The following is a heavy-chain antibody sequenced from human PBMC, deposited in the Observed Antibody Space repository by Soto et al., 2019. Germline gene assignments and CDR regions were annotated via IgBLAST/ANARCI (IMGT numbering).Heavy chain of an antibody. CDR2: VSGSGSTI. CDR3: ARLYCSSTSCYRWYYYYYGMDV. Sequence: SGGSLRLSCAAAGFTFSSYGMSWVRQAPGKGLEWVSAVSGSGSTIYYADSVKGRFTISRDNAKNSLYLQMNSLRAEDTAVYYCARLYCSSTSCYRWYYYYYGMDVWGQGTTVTVSS. V-gene: IGHV3-48*04. CDR1: GFTFSSYG. J-gene: IGHJ6*02. D-gene: IGHD2-2*01.